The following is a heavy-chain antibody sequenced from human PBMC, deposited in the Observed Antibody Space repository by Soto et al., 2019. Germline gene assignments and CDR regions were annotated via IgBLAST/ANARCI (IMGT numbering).Heavy chain of an antibody. V-gene: IGHV5-51*03. J-gene: IGHJ4*02. Sequence: EVQLVQSGAEVKKPGESLKISCKGSGYSFTTYWIGWVRQMPGKGLEWMGSIYPADSDTRYSPSFQGQVTMSADKSISTAYLQWSSLKASDTAVYYCARGEFGTTAMVPPFDYWGQGTLVTVYS. CDR3: ARGEFGTTAMVPPFDY. D-gene: IGHD5-18*01. CDR2: IYPADSDT. CDR1: GYSFTTYW.